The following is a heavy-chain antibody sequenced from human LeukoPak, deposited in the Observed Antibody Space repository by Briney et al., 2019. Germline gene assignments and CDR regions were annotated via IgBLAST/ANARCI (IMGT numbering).Heavy chain of an antibody. Sequence: GGSRRLSCAASGFTISSYSMNWVRQAPGKGLEWVSSISSSSSYIYYADSVKGRFTISRDNAKNSLYLQMNSLRAEDTAVYYCATLRVGESDYWGQGTLVTVSS. CDR2: ISSSSSYI. V-gene: IGHV3-21*01. D-gene: IGHD3-10*01. CDR3: ATLRVGESDY. J-gene: IGHJ4*02. CDR1: GFTISSYS.